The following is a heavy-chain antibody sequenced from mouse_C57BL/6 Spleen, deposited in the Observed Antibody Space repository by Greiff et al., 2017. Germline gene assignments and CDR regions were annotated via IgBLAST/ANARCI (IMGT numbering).Heavy chain of an antibody. V-gene: IGHV1-64*01. D-gene: IGHD2-4*01. J-gene: IGHJ2*01. CDR1: GYTFTSYW. CDR3: ARSHYDYDGFDY. Sequence: VQLQQPGAELVKPGASVQLSCKASGYTFTSYWMHWVKQRPGQGLEWIGMIHPNSGSTNYNEKFKSKATLTVDKSSSTAYMQLSSLTSEDSAVYYCARSHYDYDGFDYWGQGTTLTVSS. CDR2: IHPNSGST.